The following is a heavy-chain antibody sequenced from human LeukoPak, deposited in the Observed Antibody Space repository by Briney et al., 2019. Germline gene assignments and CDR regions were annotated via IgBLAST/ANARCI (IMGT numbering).Heavy chain of an antibody. CDR3: AKVSPQGGYDQYFDY. D-gene: IGHD5-12*01. V-gene: IGHV3-30*18. CDR2: ISYDGSNK. Sequence: PGRSLRLSCAASGFTFSSYVMHWVRQAPGKGLEWVAVISYDGSNKYYADSVKGRFTISGDNSKNTLYLQMNSLRAEDTAVYYCAKVSPQGGYDQYFDYWGQGTLVTVSS. CDR1: GFTFSSYV. J-gene: IGHJ4*02.